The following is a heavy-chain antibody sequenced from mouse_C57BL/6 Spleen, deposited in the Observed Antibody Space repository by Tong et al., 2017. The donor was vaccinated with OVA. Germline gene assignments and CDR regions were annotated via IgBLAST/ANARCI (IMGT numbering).Heavy chain of an antibody. Sequence: EVQLQESGAELVRPGASVKLSCTASGFNIKDDYMHWVKQRPEQGLEWIGWIDPENGDTEYASKFQGKATITADTSSNTAYLQLSSLTSEDTAVYYCIKLGIDYWGQGTTLTVSS. J-gene: IGHJ2*01. V-gene: IGHV14-4*01. CDR3: IKLGIDY. CDR2: IDPENGDT. D-gene: IGHD4-1*01. CDR1: GFNIKDDY.